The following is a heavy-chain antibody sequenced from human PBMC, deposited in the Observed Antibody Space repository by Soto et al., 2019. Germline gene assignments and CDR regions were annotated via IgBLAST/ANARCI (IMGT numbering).Heavy chain of an antibody. CDR3: AADAVVVITGDDAFDI. CDR2: ISAYNGNT. V-gene: IGHV1-18*01. D-gene: IGHD3-22*01. CDR1: GYTFTSYG. J-gene: IGHJ3*02. Sequence: ASVKVSCKASGYTFTSYGISWVRQAPGQGLEWMGWISAYNGNTNYAQKLQGRVTMTTDTSTSTAYMELRSLRSEDTAVYYCAADAVVVITGDDAFDIWGQGTMVTVSS.